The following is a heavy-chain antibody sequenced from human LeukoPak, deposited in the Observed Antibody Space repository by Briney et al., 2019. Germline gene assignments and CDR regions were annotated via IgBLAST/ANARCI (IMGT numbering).Heavy chain of an antibody. J-gene: IGHJ6*03. CDR1: GYTFTSYG. V-gene: IGHV1-18*01. Sequence: GASVKVSCKASGYTFTSYGISWVRQAPGQGLEWMGRISAYNGNTNYAQKLQGRVTMTTDTSTSTAYMELRSLRSDDTAVYYCARTQYYDILTGYFYYYYYMDVWGKGTTVTVSS. D-gene: IGHD3-9*01. CDR3: ARTQYYDILTGYFYYYYYMDV. CDR2: ISAYNGNT.